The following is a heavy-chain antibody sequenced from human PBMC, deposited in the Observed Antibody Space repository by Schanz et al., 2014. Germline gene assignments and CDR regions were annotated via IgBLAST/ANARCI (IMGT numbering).Heavy chain of an antibody. CDR2: IYHSGST. CDR1: GGSISSGGSS. Sequence: QLQLQESGSGLVKPSQTLSLTCGVSGGSISSGGSSWNWIRLPPGKGLEWIVYIYHSGSTYYNPSLKSRVTISVDRSNNKFSRILNSVTTADTSVDYWARNPGHFPGWFDSWGQGTLVTVSS. V-gene: IGHV4-30-2*01. CDR3: ARNPGHFPGWFDS. J-gene: IGHJ5*01.